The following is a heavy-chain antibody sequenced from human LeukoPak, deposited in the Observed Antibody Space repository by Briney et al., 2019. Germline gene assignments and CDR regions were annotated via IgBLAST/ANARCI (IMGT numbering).Heavy chain of an antibody. V-gene: IGHV3-21*01. CDR1: GLTFSSYI. D-gene: IGHD3-22*01. CDR2: ISSSTTYI. J-gene: IGHJ3*02. CDR3: ARSCHYFDYAFDI. Sequence: SGGSLRLSCAASGLTFSSYILNWVRQAPGKGLEWVSSISSSTTYIYCADSVKGRFTNSRDNAKNSLHLQMNSLRAEDTAVYYCARSCHYFDYAFDIWGQGTRVTVSS.